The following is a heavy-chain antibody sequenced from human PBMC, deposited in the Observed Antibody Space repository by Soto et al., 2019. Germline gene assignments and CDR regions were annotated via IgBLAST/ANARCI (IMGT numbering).Heavy chain of an antibody. CDR1: GGTFSSYA. J-gene: IGHJ2*01. Sequence: QVQLVQSGAEVKKPGSSVKVSCKASGGTFSSYAISWVRQAPGQGLEWMGGIIPIFGTANYAQKFQGRVTITADASTSTAYMALSSLRSEDTAVYYCARGGWSAAAGTGYFALWGRGTLVTVSS. D-gene: IGHD6-13*01. V-gene: IGHV1-69*01. CDR3: ARGGWSAAAGTGYFAL. CDR2: IIPIFGTA.